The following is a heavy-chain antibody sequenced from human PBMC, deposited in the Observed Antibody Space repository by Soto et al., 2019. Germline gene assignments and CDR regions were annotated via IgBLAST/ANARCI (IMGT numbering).Heavy chain of an antibody. J-gene: IGHJ5*02. CDR2: INAGNGNT. Sequence: ASVKVSCKASGYTFTSYAMHWVRQAPGQRLEWMGWINAGNGNTKYSQKFQGRVTITRDTSASTAYMELSSLRSEDTAVYYCARLDFDFWSGYQPFDNWFDPWGQGTLVTVSS. D-gene: IGHD3-3*01. CDR3: ARLDFDFWSGYQPFDNWFDP. V-gene: IGHV1-3*01. CDR1: GYTFTSYA.